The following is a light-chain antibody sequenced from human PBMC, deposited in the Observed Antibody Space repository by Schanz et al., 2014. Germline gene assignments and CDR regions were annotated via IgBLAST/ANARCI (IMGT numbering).Light chain of an antibody. CDR1: QLISGGH. CDR3: QQYGSSPLT. CDR2: GAA. V-gene: IGKV3-20*01. Sequence: EVVLTQSPGTLSLSPGERATLSCRASQLISGGHLGWYQQEPGQAPRLLIFGAASRATGTPDRFSGSRSGTDFTLTITRLEPEDVAVYYCQQYGSSPLTFAGGTKVEIK. J-gene: IGKJ4*01.